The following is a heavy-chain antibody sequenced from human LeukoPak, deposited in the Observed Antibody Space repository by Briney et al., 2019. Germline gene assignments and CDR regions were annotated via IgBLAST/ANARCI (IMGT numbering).Heavy chain of an antibody. CDR1: GYTFTTYD. Sequence: ASVKVSCKASGYTFTTYDINWVRQAPGQGLEWMGYMNPNSGNTGYAQKFQDRVTITTSISTSTAYMELSSLSSEDTAVYYCARELRHDDIWGQGTMVTVSS. D-gene: IGHD6-25*01. CDR2: MNPNSGNT. V-gene: IGHV1-8*03. CDR3: ARELRHDDI. J-gene: IGHJ3*02.